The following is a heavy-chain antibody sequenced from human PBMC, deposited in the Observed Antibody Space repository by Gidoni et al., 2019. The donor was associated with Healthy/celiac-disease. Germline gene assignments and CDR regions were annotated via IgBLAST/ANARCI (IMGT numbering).Heavy chain of an antibody. CDR3: ARIGLLWFGESGGYYYYGMDV. J-gene: IGHJ6*02. D-gene: IGHD3-10*01. CDR2: IYYSGST. V-gene: IGHV4-39*01. CDR1: GGSISSSSYY. Sequence: QLQLQESGPGLVKPSETLSLTCTVSGGSISSSSYYWGWIRQPPGKGLEWIGSIYYSGSTYYNPSLKSRVTISVDTSKNQFSLKLSSVTAADTAVYYCARIGLLWFGESGGYYYYGMDVWGQGTTVTVSS.